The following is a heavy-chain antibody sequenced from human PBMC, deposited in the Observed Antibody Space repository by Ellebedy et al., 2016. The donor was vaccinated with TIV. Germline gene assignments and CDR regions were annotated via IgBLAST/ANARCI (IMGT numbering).Heavy chain of an antibody. V-gene: IGHV1-18*01. J-gene: IGHJ5*02. CDR3: ARDGPWGYHWFDP. CDR2: INPYNGNT. D-gene: IGHD3-16*02. Sequence: AASVKVSCKASGYTFTSYGISWVRQAPGQGLEWMGWINPYNGNTNYVQKLQDRVTMTTDTSTSTAYMELRSLRSDDAAVYYFARDGPWGYHWFDPWGQGTLVTVSS. CDR1: GYTFTSYG.